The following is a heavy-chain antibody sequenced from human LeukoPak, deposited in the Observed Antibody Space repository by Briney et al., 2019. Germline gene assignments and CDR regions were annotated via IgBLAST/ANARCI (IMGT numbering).Heavy chain of an antibody. CDR1: GGTFSSYA. CDR3: ARDPSYCGGDCYSV. CDR2: IIPIFGTA. J-gene: IGHJ4*02. V-gene: IGHV1-69*05. Sequence: SVKVSCKTSGGTFSSYAISWVRQAPGQGLEWMGGIIPIFGTANYAQKFQGRVTITTDESTSTAYMELSSLRSEDTAVYYCARDPSYCGGDCYSVWGQGTLVTVSS. D-gene: IGHD2-21*02.